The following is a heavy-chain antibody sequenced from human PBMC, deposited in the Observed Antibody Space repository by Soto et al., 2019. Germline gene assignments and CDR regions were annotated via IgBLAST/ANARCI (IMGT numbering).Heavy chain of an antibody. CDR1: GFMFSNSA. CDR2: IMIGGGHT. D-gene: IGHD2-21*02. J-gene: IGHJ4*02. Sequence: QVQVVQSGPEVKNPGTSVRVSCQTSGFMFSNSAVQWVRQARGQPLEWIGWIMIGGGHTRSAQKMQDSLTLTRDLSTSTVFMELSSLNSEDTAVYYCAAELYERGDYCHFEYWGQGTLVTVSS. V-gene: IGHV1-58*01. CDR3: AAELYERGDYCHFEY.